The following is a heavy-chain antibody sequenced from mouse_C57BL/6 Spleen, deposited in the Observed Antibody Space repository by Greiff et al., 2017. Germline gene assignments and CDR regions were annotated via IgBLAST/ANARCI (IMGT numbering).Heavy chain of an antibody. D-gene: IGHD2-3*01. V-gene: IGHV1-78*01. CDR3: ARGAWLLRFDY. Sequence: QVQLQQSDAELVKPGASVKISCKVSGYTFTDHTIHWMKQRPEQGLEWIGYIYPRDGSTKYNEKFKGKATLTVDKSSSTAYMGLRSLTSEDSAVYYCARGAWLLRFDYWGQGTTLTVSS. CDR2: IYPRDGST. CDR1: GYTFTDHT. J-gene: IGHJ2*01.